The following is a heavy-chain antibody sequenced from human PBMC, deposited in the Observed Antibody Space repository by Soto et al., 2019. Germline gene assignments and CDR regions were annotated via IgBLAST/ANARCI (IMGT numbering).Heavy chain of an antibody. CDR1: GYTFTSYG. D-gene: IGHD3-10*02. Sequence: ASVKVSCKASGYTFTSYGISWVRQAPGQGLEWMGWISAYNGNTNYAQKHQGRVTKTTDTSTSTAYMELRSQRSDDTAVYYCASELLMFRYYGMDVWGQRTTVTV. CDR2: ISAYNGNT. CDR3: ASELLMFRYYGMDV. V-gene: IGHV1-18*01. J-gene: IGHJ6*02.